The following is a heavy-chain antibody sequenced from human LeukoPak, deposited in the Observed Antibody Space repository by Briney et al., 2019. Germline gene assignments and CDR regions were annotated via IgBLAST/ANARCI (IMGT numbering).Heavy chain of an antibody. CDR3: ATDRPTVTSSNFYDY. V-gene: IGHV3-48*04. J-gene: IGHJ4*02. CDR2: ISTSGSTK. CDR1: GFTFNNYA. Sequence: GGSLRLSCTAAGFTFNNYAMSWVRQAPGKGLEWISFISTSGSTKSYADSVKGRFTISRDNAKNSLYLQMNSLRAEDTAVYYCATDRPTVTSSNFYDYWGQGTLVTVSS. D-gene: IGHD4-17*01.